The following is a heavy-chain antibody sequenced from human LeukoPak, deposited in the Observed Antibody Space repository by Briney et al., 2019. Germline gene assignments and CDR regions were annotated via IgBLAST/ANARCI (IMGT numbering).Heavy chain of an antibody. D-gene: IGHD2-2*01. CDR1: GFTFSTYT. Sequence: GGSLRLSCAASGFTFSTYTMNWVRRAPGKGLEWVSSIGSSSSYIYYADSVKGRFTISRDNAKNSLYLQMNSLRAEDTAVYYCAREDIVVVPAATRPMASFDYWGQGTLVTVSS. CDR3: AREDIVVVPAATRPMASFDY. CDR2: IGSSSSYI. V-gene: IGHV3-21*01. J-gene: IGHJ4*02.